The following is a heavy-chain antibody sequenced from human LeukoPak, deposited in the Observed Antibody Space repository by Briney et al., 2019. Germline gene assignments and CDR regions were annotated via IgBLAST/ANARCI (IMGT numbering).Heavy chain of an antibody. J-gene: IGHJ4*01. CDR2: IYYTGST. Sequence: PSETLSLTCTLSGGAISSYYWSWIRQPPGKGLEWIGCIYYTGSTNYNPSLKSRVTISVDTSKNQFSLKLSSVTAADTAVYYCATGKAYSSVDYCCHGTLVTVSS. V-gene: IGHV4-59*01. CDR1: GGAISSYY. D-gene: IGHD6-25*01. CDR3: ATGKAYSSVDY.